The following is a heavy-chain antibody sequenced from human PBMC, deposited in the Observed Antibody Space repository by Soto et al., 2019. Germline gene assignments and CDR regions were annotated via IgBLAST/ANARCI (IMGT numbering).Heavy chain of an antibody. CDR2: MNPNSGNT. J-gene: IGHJ6*02. CDR3: ARDGGYSSSWTPWVYYYYYGMDV. CDR1: GYTFTSYD. V-gene: IGHV1-8*01. Sequence: ASVKVSCKASGYTFTSYDINWVRQATGQGLEWMGWMNPNSGNTGYAQKFQGRVTMTRNTSISTAYMELSSLRSEDTAVYYCARDGGYSSSWTPWVYYYYYGMDVWGQGTTVTVSS. D-gene: IGHD6-13*01.